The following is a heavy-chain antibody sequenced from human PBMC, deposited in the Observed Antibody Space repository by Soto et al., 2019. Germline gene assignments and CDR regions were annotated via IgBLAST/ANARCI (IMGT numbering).Heavy chain of an antibody. D-gene: IGHD6-13*01. CDR2: TYYRSIWQT. Sequence: SQTLSLTCAISGDSVSSNDAVWNWIRQSPSRGLEWLGRTYYRSIWQTEYAVSVKGRMTINPDASKNQFSLQLNSVTPEATAMYSCVRLVGNSWLDHSGQGTLLTVSS. J-gene: IGHJ1*01. V-gene: IGHV6-1*01. CDR3: VRLVGNSWLDH. CDR1: GDSVSSNDAV.